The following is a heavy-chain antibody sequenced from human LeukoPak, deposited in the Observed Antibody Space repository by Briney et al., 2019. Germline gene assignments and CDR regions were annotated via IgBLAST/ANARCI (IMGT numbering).Heavy chain of an antibody. CDR1: GYTFTSNY. V-gene: IGHV1-46*01. CDR3: ARDRCRTMLVDH. J-gene: IGHJ5*02. CDR2: INPSSGSP. D-gene: IGHD1-7*01. Sequence: ASVKVSCKASGYTFTSNYMHWVRQAPGQGLEWMGMINPSSGSPRYAKTVQGRVTMTRDTSTSTVYMEMSSLRSEDTAVYYCARDRCRTMLVDHWGQGTLVTVSS.